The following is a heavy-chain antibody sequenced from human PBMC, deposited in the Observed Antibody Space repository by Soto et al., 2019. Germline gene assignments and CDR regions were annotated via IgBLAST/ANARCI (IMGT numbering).Heavy chain of an antibody. Sequence: ASVKVSCKASGYTFTSYGISWVRQAPGQGLEWMGWISAYNGNTNYAQKLQGRVTMTTDTSTSTAYMELRSLRSDDTAVYYCARDRERFLEWLPNAFDIWGQGTMVTVSS. CDR2: ISAYNGNT. D-gene: IGHD3-3*01. CDR3: ARDRERFLEWLPNAFDI. CDR1: GYTFTSYG. J-gene: IGHJ3*02. V-gene: IGHV1-18*01.